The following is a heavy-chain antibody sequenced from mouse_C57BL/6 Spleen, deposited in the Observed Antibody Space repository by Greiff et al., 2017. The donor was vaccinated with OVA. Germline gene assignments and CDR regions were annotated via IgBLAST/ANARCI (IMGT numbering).Heavy chain of an antibody. CDR3: TRGGYYGSSSLYYYAMDY. Sequence: EVQVVESGEGLVKPGGSLKLSCAASGFTFSSYAMSWVRQTPEKRLEWVAYISSGGDYIYYADTVKGRFTISRDNARNTLYLQMSSLKSEDTAMYYCTRGGYYGSSSLYYYAMDYWGQGTSVTVSS. V-gene: IGHV5-9-1*02. CDR1: GFTFSSYA. CDR2: ISSGGDYI. D-gene: IGHD1-1*01. J-gene: IGHJ4*01.